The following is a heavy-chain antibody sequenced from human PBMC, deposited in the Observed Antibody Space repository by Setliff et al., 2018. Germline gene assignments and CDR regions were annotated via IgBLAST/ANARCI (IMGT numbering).Heavy chain of an antibody. CDR2: INPNSGGT. Sequence: ASVKVSCKASGYTFTGYYMHWVRQAPGQGREWMGWINPNSGGTNYAQKFQGRVTMTRDTSISTAYMELSRLRSDDTAVYYCARYITGTTPADYWGQGTLVTVSS. V-gene: IGHV1-2*02. CDR3: ARYITGTTPADY. D-gene: IGHD1-7*01. CDR1: GYTFTGYY. J-gene: IGHJ4*02.